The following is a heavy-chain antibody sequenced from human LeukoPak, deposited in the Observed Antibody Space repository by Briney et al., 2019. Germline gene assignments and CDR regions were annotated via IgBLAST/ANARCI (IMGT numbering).Heavy chain of an antibody. J-gene: IGHJ4*02. CDR1: GFTFSSYG. V-gene: IGHV3-23*01. CDR3: AKDYSSSWYYFDY. D-gene: IGHD6-13*01. Sequence: GGSLRLSCAASGFTFSSYGMSWVRQAPGKGLEWVSAIGGSGGSTYYADSVKGRFTISRDNSKNTLYLQMNSLRAEDTAVYYCAKDYSSSWYYFDYWGQGTLVTVSS. CDR2: IGGSGGST.